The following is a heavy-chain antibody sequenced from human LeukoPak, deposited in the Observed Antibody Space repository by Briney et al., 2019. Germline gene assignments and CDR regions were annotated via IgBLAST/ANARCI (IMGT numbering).Heavy chain of an antibody. J-gene: IGHJ4*02. CDR1: GFTFSNSW. Sequence: PGGSLRLSCAASGFTFSNSWMYWVRQAPGKGLVWVSRMNSGGSTIEYADSVKGRFTISRDNAKNTLFPQMNSLRVEDTAVYYCARGPDHGGSYYHDWGQGTLVTVSS. D-gene: IGHD1-26*01. CDR2: MNSGGSTI. V-gene: IGHV3-74*03. CDR3: ARGPDHGGSYYHD.